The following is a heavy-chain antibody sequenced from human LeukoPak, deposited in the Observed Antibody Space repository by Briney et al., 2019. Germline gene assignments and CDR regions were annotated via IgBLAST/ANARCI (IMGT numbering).Heavy chain of an antibody. CDR3: AKAIAAAGCFDY. CDR2: ISWNSGSI. J-gene: IGHJ4*02. D-gene: IGHD6-13*01. CDR1: GFTFDDYA. V-gene: IGHV3-9*01. Sequence: GGSLRLSCAASGFTFDDYAMHWVRQAPGKGLEWVSGISWNSGSIGYADSVKGRFTISRDNAKNSLYLQMNSLRAEDTALYYCAKAIAAAGCFDYWGQGTLVTVSS.